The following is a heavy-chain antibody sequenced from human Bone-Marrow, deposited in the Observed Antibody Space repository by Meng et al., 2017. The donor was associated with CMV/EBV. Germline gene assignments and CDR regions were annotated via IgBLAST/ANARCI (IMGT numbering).Heavy chain of an antibody. D-gene: IGHD2-2*02. CDR3: ARVDCSSTSCYTLYY. J-gene: IGHJ4*02. CDR2: ISLSSSTI. Sequence: GESLKISCAASGFTFSSYSMNWVRQAPGKGLEWVSYISLSSSTIYYADSMKGRFTISRDNAKNSLFLQMNSLRAEDTAVYYCARVDCSSTSCYTLYYWGQGTLVTVSS. V-gene: IGHV3-48*04. CDR1: GFTFSSYS.